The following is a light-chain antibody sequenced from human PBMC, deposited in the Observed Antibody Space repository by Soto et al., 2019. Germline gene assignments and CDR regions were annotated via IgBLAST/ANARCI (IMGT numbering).Light chain of an antibody. CDR2: GTP. V-gene: IGKV3-15*01. J-gene: IGKJ1*01. Sequence: IVLTQSPDTVSLSPGERSTLSCRASQNISRSLAWNKKNPGKGPSLLIKGTPTRAGGFPARSRGGGLGTKFPPTITSRQSEDFAVYSGHQYKVWPRTSGQGTKGKNK. CDR1: QNISRS. CDR3: HQYKVWPRT.